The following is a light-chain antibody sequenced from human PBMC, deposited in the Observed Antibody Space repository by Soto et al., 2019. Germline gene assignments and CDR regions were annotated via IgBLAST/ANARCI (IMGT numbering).Light chain of an antibody. CDR2: AAS. V-gene: IGKV1-39*01. J-gene: IGKJ5*01. Sequence: ILMTQSASSLSWSFGAISATACRASNRLSKYLNWYKQKPGNAPNLLMYAASTLQSGAPSRFSGGGSGTAFTLTISRLQPEDFATYYCQQSYNIPRTFGQGTRLEIK. CDR3: QQSYNIPRT. CDR1: NRLSKY.